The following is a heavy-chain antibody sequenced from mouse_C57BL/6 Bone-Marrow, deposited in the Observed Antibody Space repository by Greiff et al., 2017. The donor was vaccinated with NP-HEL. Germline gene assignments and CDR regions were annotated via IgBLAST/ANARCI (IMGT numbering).Heavy chain of an antibody. Sequence: DVMLVESGGGLVKPGGSLKLSCAASGFTFSDYGMHWVRQAPEKGLEWVAYISSGSSTIYYADTLKGRFTISRENAKNTLFLQMTSLRSEDTAMYYCARDGYCDYWGQGTTLTVSS. J-gene: IGHJ2*01. CDR2: ISSGSSTI. V-gene: IGHV5-17*01. CDR3: ARDGYCDY. CDR1: GFTFSDYG. D-gene: IGHD2-3*01.